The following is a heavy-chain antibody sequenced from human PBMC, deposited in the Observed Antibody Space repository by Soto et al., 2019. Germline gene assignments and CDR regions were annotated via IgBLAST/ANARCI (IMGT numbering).Heavy chain of an antibody. CDR1: WDTIRGIGYH. CDR3: ARLVVVVVATSADGRFDP. D-gene: IGHD2-15*01. Sequence: ASEPICLSCSVVWDTIRGIGYHWIWLRQPPGKGLEWIGSVYYTGSTYYNPSLKSRVTISVDTSNNQFSLSLTSVTAADTAVYYCARLVVVVVATSADGRFDPWGQGTLVTVSS. CDR2: VYYTGST. J-gene: IGHJ5*02. V-gene: IGHV4-39*01.